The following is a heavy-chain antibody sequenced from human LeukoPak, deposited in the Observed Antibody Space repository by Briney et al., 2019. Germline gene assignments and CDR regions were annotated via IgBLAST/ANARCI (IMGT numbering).Heavy chain of an antibody. J-gene: IGHJ4*02. CDR2: INPNSGGT. V-gene: IGHV1-2*02. CDR1: GYTFTGYY. CDR3: ARDYYDSSGYYQRAFDY. Sequence: ASVKVSCKASGYTFTGYYMHWVRQAPGQGLEWMGWINPNSGGTNYAQKFQGRVTMTRDTSISTAYMELSRLRSDDMAVYYCARDYYDSSGYYQRAFDYWGQGTLVTVSS. D-gene: IGHD3-22*01.